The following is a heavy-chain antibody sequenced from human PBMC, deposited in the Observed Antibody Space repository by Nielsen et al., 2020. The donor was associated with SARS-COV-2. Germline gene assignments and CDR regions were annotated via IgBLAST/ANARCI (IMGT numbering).Heavy chain of an antibody. J-gene: IGHJ4*02. CDR1: GFTFSSYS. Sequence: GESLKISYAASGFTFSSYSMNWVRQAPGKGLEWVSYISSSSSTIYYADSVKGRFTISRDNAKNSLYLQMNSLRAEDTAVYYCASRGYSSGWYGDFDYWGQGTLVTVSS. D-gene: IGHD6-19*01. V-gene: IGHV3-48*01. CDR2: ISSSSSTI. CDR3: ASRGYSSGWYGDFDY.